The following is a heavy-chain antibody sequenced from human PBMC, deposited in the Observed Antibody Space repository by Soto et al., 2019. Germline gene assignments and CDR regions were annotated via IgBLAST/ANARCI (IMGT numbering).Heavy chain of an antibody. Sequence: QVQLVQSGAEVKKPGASVKVSCKASGYTFTSYGISWVRQAPGQGLEWMGWISAYNGNTNYAQKLQGRVTMTTDTSTSTAYMELRSLRSDDTAVYYCARDGYCSSTSCYAGSIYYYYYMDVWGKGTTVTVSS. J-gene: IGHJ6*03. D-gene: IGHD2-2*03. CDR3: ARDGYCSSTSCYAGSIYYYYYMDV. V-gene: IGHV1-18*01. CDR2: ISAYNGNT. CDR1: GYTFTSYG.